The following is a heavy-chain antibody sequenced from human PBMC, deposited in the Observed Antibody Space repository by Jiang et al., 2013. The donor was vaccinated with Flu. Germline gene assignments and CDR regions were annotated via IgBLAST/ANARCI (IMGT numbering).Heavy chain of an antibody. D-gene: IGHD3-22*01. CDR3: ARGVSSALGIDY. J-gene: IGHJ4*02. CDR1: GGSFSGYY. V-gene: IGHV4-34*01. CDR2: INHSGST. Sequence: TLSLTCAVYGGSFSGYYWSWIRQPPGKGLEWIGEINHSGSTNYNPSLKSRVTISVDTSKNQFSLKLSSVTAADTAVYYCARGVSSALGIDYWGQGTLVTVSS.